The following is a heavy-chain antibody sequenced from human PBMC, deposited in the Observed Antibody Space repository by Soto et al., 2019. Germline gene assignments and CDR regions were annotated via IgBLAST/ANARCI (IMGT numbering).Heavy chain of an antibody. CDR2: IYPDDSGV. CDR3: WRPRNAGWFDP. V-gene: IGHV5-51*01. J-gene: IGHJ5*02. CDR1: GYDFATFW. Sequence: GESLKISCKASGYDFATFWIVWVRQVPGKGLEGVGVIYPDDSGVTYSPPFQGQVTISADKSTTTAYLHWRDLSASDAAIYYCWRPRNAGWFDPWGQGTPVTVSS.